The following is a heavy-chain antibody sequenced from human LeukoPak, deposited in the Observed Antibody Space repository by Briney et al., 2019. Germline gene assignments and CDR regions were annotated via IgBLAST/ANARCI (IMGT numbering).Heavy chain of an antibody. CDR1: GFTFDDYG. CDR2: INWNGGST. CDR3: ARVVSYARNYYYMDV. D-gene: IGHD1-26*01. V-gene: IGHV3-20*04. J-gene: IGHJ6*03. Sequence: GGSLRLACAAAGFTFDDYGMRWVRQAPGKGLEWVSGINWNGGSTGYADSVKGRYTISRDNAKNSLYLQMNSLRAEDTALYYCARVVSYARNYYYMDVWGKGTTVTVSS.